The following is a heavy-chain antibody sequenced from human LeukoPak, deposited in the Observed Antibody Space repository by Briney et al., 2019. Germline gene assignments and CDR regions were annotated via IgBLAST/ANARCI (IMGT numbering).Heavy chain of an antibody. CDR3: AKSYSNYFDY. V-gene: IGHV3-33*06. J-gene: IGHJ4*02. Sequence: PGRSLRLSCAASGFTFSSYGMHWIRQAPGKGLEWVAVIWYDGSKKSYADSEKGRFTISRDNSKNTLYLQMNSLRAEDTAVYYCAKSYSNYFDYWGQGTLVTVSS. CDR2: IWYDGSKK. CDR1: GFTFSSYG. D-gene: IGHD4-11*01.